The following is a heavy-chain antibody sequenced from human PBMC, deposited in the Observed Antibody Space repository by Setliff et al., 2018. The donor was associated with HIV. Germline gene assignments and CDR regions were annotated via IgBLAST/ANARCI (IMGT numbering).Heavy chain of an antibody. CDR1: GGTFSSYA. Sequence: SVKVSCKASGGTFSSYAISWVRQAPGQGLEWMGGIIPILGIANYAQKFQGGVTITTDESTSTAYMELSSLRSEDTAVYYCARGVNYYDSSGYAPDAFDIWGQGTMVTVSS. CDR3: ARGVNYYDSSGYAPDAFDI. V-gene: IGHV1-69*10. D-gene: IGHD3-22*01. J-gene: IGHJ3*02. CDR2: IIPILGIA.